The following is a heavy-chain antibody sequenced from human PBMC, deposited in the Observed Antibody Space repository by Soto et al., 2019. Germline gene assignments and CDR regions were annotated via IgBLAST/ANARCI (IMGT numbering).Heavy chain of an antibody. Sequence: GASVKVSCKASGYTFTSYSMHWVRHAPGQRLEWMGWINAGNGNTKYSQKFQGRVTITRDTSASTAYMELSSLRSEDTAVYYCARDALGVVVPAAISWFDPWGQGTLVTVSS. D-gene: IGHD2-2*01. CDR3: ARDALGVVVPAAISWFDP. J-gene: IGHJ5*02. CDR2: INAGNGNT. V-gene: IGHV1-3*01. CDR1: GYTFTSYS.